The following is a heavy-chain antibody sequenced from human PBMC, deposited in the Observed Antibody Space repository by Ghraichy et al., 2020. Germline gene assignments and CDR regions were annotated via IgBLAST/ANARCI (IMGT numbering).Heavy chain of an antibody. V-gene: IGHV3-7*03. Sequence: GGSLRLSCAAYGFTYNKYWMSWVRQAPGKGLEWVANMNQDGSEKYYVDSVKGRFTISRDNAKNSLYLQMNSLRAEDTAVYYCAKADWGSVDYWGQGTLVTVSS. J-gene: IGHJ4*02. CDR1: GFTYNKYW. CDR2: MNQDGSEK. D-gene: IGHD3/OR15-3a*01. CDR3: AKADWGSVDY.